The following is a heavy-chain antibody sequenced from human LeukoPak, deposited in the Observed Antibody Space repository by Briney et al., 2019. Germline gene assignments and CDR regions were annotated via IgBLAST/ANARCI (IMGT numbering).Heavy chain of an antibody. D-gene: IGHD6-19*01. V-gene: IGHV4-61*02. CDR1: GGSISSGSFY. CDR2: IYTTGST. CDR3: AREYSSGWSGFDY. Sequence: SETLSLTCTVSGGSISSGSFYWNWLRQPAGKGLEWIGRIYTTGSTNYDPSFKSRVTISIDTSKNQFSLKLNSVTAADTALYYCAREYSSGWSGFDYWGQGTLVTVSS. J-gene: IGHJ4*02.